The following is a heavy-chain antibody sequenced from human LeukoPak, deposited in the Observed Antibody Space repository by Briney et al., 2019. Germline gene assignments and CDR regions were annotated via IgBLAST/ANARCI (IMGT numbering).Heavy chain of an antibody. D-gene: IGHD6-13*01. V-gene: IGHV4-59*01. J-gene: IGHJ4*02. CDR1: GGSISGYY. CDR2: IFYSGST. CDR3: ARASSRGSSWLIDY. Sequence: SETLSLTCTVSGGSISGYYWSWIRQPPGKGLEWIGYIFYSGSTNSNPSLKSRVTISVDTSKNHFSLKLSSVTAADTGIYFCARASSRGSSWLIDYWGQGTLVTVSS.